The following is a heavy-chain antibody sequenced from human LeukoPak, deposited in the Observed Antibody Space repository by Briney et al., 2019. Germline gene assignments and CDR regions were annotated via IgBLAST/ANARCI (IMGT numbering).Heavy chain of an antibody. Sequence: GGSLRLSCAASGFTFSSYWMHWVRQAPGKGLVWVSRINSDGSSTSYADSVKGRFTISRDNAKNTLYLQMNSLRAEDTAVYYCARDRGQWLVSYYFDYWGQGTLVTVSS. V-gene: IGHV3-74*01. J-gene: IGHJ4*02. CDR1: GFTFSSYW. CDR2: INSDGSST. D-gene: IGHD6-19*01. CDR3: ARDRGQWLVSYYFDY.